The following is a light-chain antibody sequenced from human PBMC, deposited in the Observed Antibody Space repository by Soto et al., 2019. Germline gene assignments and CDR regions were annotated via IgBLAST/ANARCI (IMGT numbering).Light chain of an antibody. J-gene: IGLJ3*02. CDR1: SSDVGGYNF. V-gene: IGLV2-14*01. Sequence: QSALTQPAPVSGSPGQSITISCTGTSSDVGGYNFVSWYQQHPGKAPKLMIYEVSHRPSGVSDRFSGSKSANTASLTISGLQADDEAVYFCGSFTTSTTWVFGGGTKLTVL. CDR3: GSFTTSTTWV. CDR2: EVS.